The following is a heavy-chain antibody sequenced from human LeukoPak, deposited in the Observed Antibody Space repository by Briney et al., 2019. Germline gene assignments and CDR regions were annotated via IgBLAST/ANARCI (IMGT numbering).Heavy chain of an antibody. CDR3: AKFAQRYCSGGSCHPFDY. CDR1: GFTFGDYA. J-gene: IGHJ4*02. CDR2: ISKRGSSGTTI. V-gene: IGHV3-48*03. D-gene: IGHD2-15*01. Sequence: SGGSLRLSCTASGFTFGDYALSWVRQAPGKGLEWVSYISKRGSSGTTIYYADSVKGRFAISRDNSKNTLYLQMNSLRAEDTAAYYCAKFAQRYCSGGSCHPFDYWGQGTLVTVSS.